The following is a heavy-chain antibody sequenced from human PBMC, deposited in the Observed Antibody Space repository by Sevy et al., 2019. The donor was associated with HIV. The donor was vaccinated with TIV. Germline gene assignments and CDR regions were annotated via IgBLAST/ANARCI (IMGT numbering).Heavy chain of an antibody. Sequence: GGSLRLSCAATGFTFDDYAMHWVRQAPGKGVEWVSSISWNSGGLGYAHSVKGRFTISRDNAKNSLYLQMNSLRAEDMALYYCARGAYYYNSSPLDYWGQGTLVTVSS. V-gene: IGHV3-9*03. J-gene: IGHJ4*02. CDR1: GFTFDDYA. CDR3: ARGAYYYNSSPLDY. D-gene: IGHD3-22*01. CDR2: ISWNSGGL.